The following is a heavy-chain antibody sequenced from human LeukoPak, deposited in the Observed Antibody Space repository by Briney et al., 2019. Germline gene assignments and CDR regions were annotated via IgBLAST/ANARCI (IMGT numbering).Heavy chain of an antibody. CDR2: IWYDGSNK. CDR3: ARDPGKIDY. D-gene: IGHD3-10*01. CDR1: GFTFSSYG. J-gene: IGHJ4*02. Sequence: GGFLRLSCAASGFTFSSYGMPWVRQAPGKGLEWVAVIWYDGSNKYYADSVKGRFTISRDNSKNTLYLQMNSLRAEDTAVYYCARDPGKIDYWGQGTLVTVSS. V-gene: IGHV3-33*08.